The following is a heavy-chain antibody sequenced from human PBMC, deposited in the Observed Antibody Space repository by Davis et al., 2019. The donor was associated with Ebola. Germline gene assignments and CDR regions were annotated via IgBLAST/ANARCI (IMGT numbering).Heavy chain of an antibody. CDR2: INSNGSST. Sequence: PGGSLRLSCAASGFTFDDYAMHWVRQAPGKGLVWVSRINSNGSSTSYADSVKGRFTISRDNAKNPLYLQMNSLRAEDTAVYYCARGQGLFHDYSIDYWGQGTLVTVSS. CDR1: GFTFDDYA. V-gene: IGHV3-74*01. J-gene: IGHJ4*02. D-gene: IGHD4-11*01. CDR3: ARGQGLFHDYSIDY.